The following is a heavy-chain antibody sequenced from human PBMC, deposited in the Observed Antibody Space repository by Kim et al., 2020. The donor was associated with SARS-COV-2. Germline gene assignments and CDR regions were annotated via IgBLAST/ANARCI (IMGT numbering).Heavy chain of an antibody. Sequence: SETLSLTCAVYGGSFSGYYWSWIRQPPGKGLEWIGEINHSGSTNCNPSLKSRVTISVDTSKNRFSLKLSSVTAADTAVYYCARGGVVPALGPRAWYFDLWGRGNLVTVSS. V-gene: IGHV4-34*01. CDR1: GGSFSGYY. CDR3: ARGGVVPALGPRAWYFDL. D-gene: IGHD2-2*01. J-gene: IGHJ2*01. CDR2: INHSGST.